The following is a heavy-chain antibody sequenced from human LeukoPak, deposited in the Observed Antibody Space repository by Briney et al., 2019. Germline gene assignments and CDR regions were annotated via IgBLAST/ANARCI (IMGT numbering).Heavy chain of an antibody. Sequence: SETLSLTCAVSGASISSPFWWSWVRQTPGKGLEWVGAIYQSGSPNYNPSLKSRVTMSVDKSKNLVFLRLMSVTAADTAVYFCARVGHRKAAAGVFDYWGQGMLVTVSS. CDR1: GASISSPFW. V-gene: IGHV4-4*02. CDR2: IYQSGSP. D-gene: IGHD6-13*01. J-gene: IGHJ4*02. CDR3: ARVGHRKAAAGVFDY.